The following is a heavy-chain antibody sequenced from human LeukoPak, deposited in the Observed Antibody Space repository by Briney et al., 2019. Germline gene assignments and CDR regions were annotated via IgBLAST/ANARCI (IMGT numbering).Heavy chain of an antibody. D-gene: IGHD6-13*01. CDR1: GNNFTNYW. CDR2: IYPGDSDT. J-gene: IGHJ3*02. Sequence: GESLKISCKGSGNNFTNYWIGWVRQLPGKGLEWMGIIYPGDSDTRYSPSFQGQVSFSADKSISTAYLQWSSLKASDTAMYYCARRMAAAGVDAFDIWGQGTMVTVSS. V-gene: IGHV5-51*01. CDR3: ARRMAAAGVDAFDI.